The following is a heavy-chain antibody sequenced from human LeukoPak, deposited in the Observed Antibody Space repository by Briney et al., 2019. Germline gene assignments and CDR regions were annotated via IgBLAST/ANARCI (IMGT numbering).Heavy chain of an antibody. D-gene: IGHD2-15*01. CDR1: GGTFSSYA. Sequence: SVKVSCKASGGTFSSYAISWVRQAPGQGLEWMGGIIPIFGTANYAQKFQGRVTITADKSTSTAYMELSSLRSEDTAVYYCARAGSYCSGGSCYRLDYYGMDVWGKGTTVTVSS. J-gene: IGHJ6*04. CDR2: IIPIFGTA. V-gene: IGHV1-69*06. CDR3: ARAGSYCSGGSCYRLDYYGMDV.